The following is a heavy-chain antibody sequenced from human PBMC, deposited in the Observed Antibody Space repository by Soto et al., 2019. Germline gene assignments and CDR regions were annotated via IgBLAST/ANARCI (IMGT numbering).Heavy chain of an antibody. J-gene: IGHJ4*02. D-gene: IGHD6-19*01. V-gene: IGHV3-23*01. CDR3: ARRQFFSFDS. Sequence: GGSLRLSCVAPGFTFSNYVMSWVRQAPGKGLECVAAIAGNGGILYYTDSVKGRFSISRDNSKNTLHLQMNSLRTEDTAVYYCARRQFFSFDSWGQGILVTVSS. CDR2: IAGNGGIL. CDR1: GFTFSNYV.